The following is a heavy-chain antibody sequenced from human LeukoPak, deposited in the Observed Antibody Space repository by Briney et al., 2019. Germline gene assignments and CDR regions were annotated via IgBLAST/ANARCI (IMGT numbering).Heavy chain of an antibody. CDR3: ARRAGAYSHPYDY. V-gene: IGHV3-66*04. J-gene: IGHJ4*02. CDR2: IYSGGST. CDR1: EFSVGSNY. Sequence: GGSLRLSCAASEFSVGSNYMTWVRQAPGKGLEWVSLIYSGGSTYYADSVKGRFTISRDNSKNTLYLQMNSLRAEDTAVYYCARRAGAYSHPYDYWGQGTLVTVSS. D-gene: IGHD4/OR15-4a*01.